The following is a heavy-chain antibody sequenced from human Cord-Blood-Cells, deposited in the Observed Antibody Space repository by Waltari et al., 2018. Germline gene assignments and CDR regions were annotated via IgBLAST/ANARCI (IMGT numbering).Heavy chain of an antibody. CDR2: IFPIYGTA. V-gene: IGHV1-69*12. D-gene: IGHD5-18*01. Sequence: QVQLVQSGAEVKKPGSSVKVSCKASGGTFSSYAISWVRQAPGQGFEWMGGIFPIYGTANYSQKCQGRVTITADESTSTAYMELSSLRSEDTAVYYCARGKSGYSYGAFDIWGQGTMVTVSS. CDR1: GGTFSSYA. J-gene: IGHJ3*02. CDR3: ARGKSGYSYGAFDI.